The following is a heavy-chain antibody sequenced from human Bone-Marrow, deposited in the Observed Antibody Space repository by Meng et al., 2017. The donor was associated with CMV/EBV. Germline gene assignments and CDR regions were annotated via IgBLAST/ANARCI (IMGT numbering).Heavy chain of an antibody. CDR3: ARDLRHQPHYYYGMDV. CDR2: INGDGRGT. V-gene: IGHV3-74*01. D-gene: IGHD1-14*01. Sequence: GESLKISCAASGFIFSKCWMHWVRQVPGKGLLWVSHINGDGRGTNYADSVKGRFTISRDNSKNTLYLQMNSLRAEDTAVYYCARDLRHQPHYYYGMDVWAQGTTVTVSS. CDR1: GFIFSKCW. J-gene: IGHJ6*02.